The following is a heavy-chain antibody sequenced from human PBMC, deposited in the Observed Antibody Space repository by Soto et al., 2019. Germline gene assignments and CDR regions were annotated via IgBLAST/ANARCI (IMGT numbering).Heavy chain of an antibody. V-gene: IGHV3-30-3*01. D-gene: IGHD2-8*01. J-gene: IGHJ6*04. CDR1: GFTFSSYA. CDR3: ARDKGGNNGVCLGMDV. Sequence: QVQLVESGGGVVQPGRSLRLSCAASGFTFSSYAMHWVRQAPGKGLEWVAVISYDGSNKYYADSVKGRFTISRDNSKTALSLQMNGLRAEDTAVYYCARDKGGNNGVCLGMDVWGKGTTVTVGS. CDR2: ISYDGSNK.